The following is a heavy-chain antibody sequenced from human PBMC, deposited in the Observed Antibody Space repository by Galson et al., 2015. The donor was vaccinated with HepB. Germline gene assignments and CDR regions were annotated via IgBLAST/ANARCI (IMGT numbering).Heavy chain of an antibody. D-gene: IGHD4-11*01. CDR2: IIPILGIA. Sequence: SVKVSCKASGGTFSSYAISWVRQAPGQGLEWMGRIIPILGIANYAQKFQGRVTITADKSTSTAYMELSSLRSEDTAVYYCARDGGDDYIPVDIWGQGTMVTVSS. CDR3: ARDGGDDYIPVDI. V-gene: IGHV1-69*04. CDR1: GGTFSSYA. J-gene: IGHJ3*02.